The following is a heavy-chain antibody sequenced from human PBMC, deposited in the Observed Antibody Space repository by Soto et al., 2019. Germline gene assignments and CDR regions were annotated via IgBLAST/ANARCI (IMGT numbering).Heavy chain of an antibody. CDR2: IVPVFATP. V-gene: IGHV1-69*01. CDR1: GGTLSTYA. J-gene: IGHJ6*02. CDR3: ARHSGPQFYYYAMDV. Sequence: QVQLVQSGAEVRKPGSSAKVSCKAPGGTLSTYAMSWVRQAPGQGLEWMGGIVPVFATPTHAQRFQGRVTITADESTNTAYMELSSLRSEDTAVYYCARHSGPQFYYYAMDVWGQGTTVTVSS. D-gene: IGHD2-8*02.